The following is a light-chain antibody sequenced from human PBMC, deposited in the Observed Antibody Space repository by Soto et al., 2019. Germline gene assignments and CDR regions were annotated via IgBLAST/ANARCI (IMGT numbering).Light chain of an antibody. CDR2: DTS. CDR1: QSVNKH. Sequence: EIVLTQAPATLSVSPWERATLSCRASQSVNKHLAWYQHRPGQAPRLLIYDTSYRAAGIPARFSGSGSGTDFTLTISSLEPEDLAVYYCQQRGTFGPGTKVDIK. J-gene: IGKJ3*01. CDR3: QQRGT. V-gene: IGKV3-11*01.